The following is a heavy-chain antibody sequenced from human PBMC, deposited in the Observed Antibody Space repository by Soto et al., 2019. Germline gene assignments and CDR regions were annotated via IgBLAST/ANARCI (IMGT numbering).Heavy chain of an antibody. CDR2: ISGSGGST. CDR1: GFTFSSYA. V-gene: IGHV3-23*01. Sequence: GGSLRLSCAASGFTFSSYAMSWVRQAPGKGLEWVSAISGSGGSTYYADSVKGGFTISRDNSKNTPYLQMNSLRAEDTAVYYCANGGTGDWGYYYYGMDVWGQGTTVTVSS. CDR3: ANGGTGDWGYYYYGMDV. D-gene: IGHD7-27*01. J-gene: IGHJ6*02.